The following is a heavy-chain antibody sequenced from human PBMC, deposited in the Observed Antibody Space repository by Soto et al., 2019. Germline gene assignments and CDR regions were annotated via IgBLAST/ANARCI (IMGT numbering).Heavy chain of an antibody. D-gene: IGHD2-8*01. CDR3: ARGTGVGSEY. V-gene: IGHV3-74*01. Sequence: EVQLVESGGGLVQPGGSLSLSCAASGFTFSSHWMHWVRQTPGKGLVWVSRINPDGSATTYADSVRGRFTISRDNAKRTGCLRMNSLRAEGTAVYYCARGTGVGSEYWGQGSLVTVSS. CDR1: GFTFSSHW. J-gene: IGHJ4*02. CDR2: INPDGSAT.